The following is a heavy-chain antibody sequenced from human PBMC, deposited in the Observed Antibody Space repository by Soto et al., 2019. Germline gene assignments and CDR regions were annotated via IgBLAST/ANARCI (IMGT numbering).Heavy chain of an antibody. J-gene: IGHJ5*02. CDR3: ARGRSNRFDSSPAPRFDP. CDR1: GFTFNTFD. V-gene: IGHV3-13*01. CDR2: IGTLFDT. D-gene: IGHD2-21*01. Sequence: GGSLRLSXEASGFTFNTFDFHWVRQRKGKGLEWVSGIGTLFDTYYADAVRGRFSISRDNAMNSFYLQMNNLRVDDTAVYFCARGRSNRFDSSPAPRFDPWGQGILVTVSS.